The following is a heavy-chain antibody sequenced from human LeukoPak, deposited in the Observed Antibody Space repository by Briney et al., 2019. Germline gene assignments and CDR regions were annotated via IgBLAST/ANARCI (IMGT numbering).Heavy chain of an antibody. CDR1: GGTFSSYA. J-gene: IGHJ4*02. V-gene: IGHV1-69*04. CDR3: ARDRGDGYNSKYYFDY. D-gene: IGHD5-24*01. CDR2: IIPILGIA. Sequence: SVKVSCKASGGTFSSYAISWVQQARGQGLEWMGRIIPILGIANYAQKFQGRVTITADKSTSTAYMELSSLRSEDTAVYYCARDRGDGYNSKYYFDYWGQGTLVTVSS.